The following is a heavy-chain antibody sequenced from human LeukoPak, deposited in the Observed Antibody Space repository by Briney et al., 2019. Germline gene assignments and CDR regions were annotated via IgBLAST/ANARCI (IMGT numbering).Heavy chain of an antibody. CDR2: ISNPSSTK. CDR1: GFIFSDYY. V-gene: IGHV3-11*04. Sequence: SGGSLRLSCDASGFIFSDYYMSWARQAPGKGLEWISHISNPSSTKYYADSVKGRFTISRDNAKNSLYLQMSSLRAEDTAVYYCASAFVVDGYWGQGTLVTVSS. J-gene: IGHJ4*02. CDR3: ASAFVVDGY. D-gene: IGHD3-16*01.